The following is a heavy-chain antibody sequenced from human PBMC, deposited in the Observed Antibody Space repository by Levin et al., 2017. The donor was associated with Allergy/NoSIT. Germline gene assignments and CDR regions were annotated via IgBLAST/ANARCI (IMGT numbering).Heavy chain of an antibody. CDR2: IYHIGTT. CDR1: GGSISSTSYY. J-gene: IGHJ5*02. D-gene: IGHD3-10*01. CDR3: ARQFATITPNNWFDP. V-gene: IGHV4-39*01. Sequence: SQTLSLTCTVSGGSISSTSYYWGWIRQPPGKGLEWIGSIYHIGTTYYNPSLKSRMTISVDTSKNQFSLNLRSVTAADTAVYYCARQFATITPNNWFDPWGQGTLVIVSS.